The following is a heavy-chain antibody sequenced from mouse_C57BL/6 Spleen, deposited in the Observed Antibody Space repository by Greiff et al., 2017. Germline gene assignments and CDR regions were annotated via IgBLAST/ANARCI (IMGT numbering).Heavy chain of an antibody. J-gene: IGHJ2*01. CDR2: INPNNGGT. D-gene: IGHD3-1*01. Sequence: EVQLQQSGPELVKPGASVKISCKASGYTFTDYYMNWVKQSHGKSLEWIGDINPNNGGTSYNQKFKGKATLTVDKSSSTAYMELRSLTSEDSAVDYCARSGLGGNYFDYGGQGTTLTVSS. CDR1: GYTFTDYY. V-gene: IGHV1-26*01. CDR3: ARSGLGGNYFDY.